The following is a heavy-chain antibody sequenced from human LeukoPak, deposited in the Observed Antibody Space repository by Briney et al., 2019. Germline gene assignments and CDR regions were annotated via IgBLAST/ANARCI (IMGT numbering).Heavy chain of an antibody. CDR2: IIPIFGTA. V-gene: IGHV1-69*13. CDR1: GGTFSSYA. D-gene: IGHD5-12*01. CDR3: ARTSQGWLRNPYYYYGMDV. J-gene: IGHJ6*02. Sequence: SVKVSCKASGGTFSSYAISWVRQAPGQGLEWMGGIIPIFGTANYAQKFQGRVTITADESTSTAYMELSSLRSEDTAVYYCARTSQGWLRNPYYYYGMDVWGQGTTVTVSS.